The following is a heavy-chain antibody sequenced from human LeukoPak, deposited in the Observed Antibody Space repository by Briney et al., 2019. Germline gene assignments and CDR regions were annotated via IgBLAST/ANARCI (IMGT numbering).Heavy chain of an antibody. D-gene: IGHD4-17*01. CDR1: GYTFTGYY. CDR3: ARGSYGDYVWNY. Sequence: ASVKVSCKASGYTFTGYYMHWVRQAPGQGLEWMGIINPSGGSTSYAQKFQGRVTMTRDTSTSIVYMELGSLRSEDTAVYYCARGSYGDYVWNYWGQGTLVTVSS. V-gene: IGHV1-46*01. CDR2: INPSGGST. J-gene: IGHJ4*02.